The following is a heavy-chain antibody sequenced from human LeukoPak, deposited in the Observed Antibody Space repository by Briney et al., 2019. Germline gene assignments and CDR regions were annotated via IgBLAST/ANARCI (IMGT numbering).Heavy chain of an antibody. V-gene: IGHV1-24*01. CDR1: GYTLTELS. J-gene: IGHJ4*02. Sequence: ASVKVSCKVSGYTLTELSMHWVRQAPGKGLEWMGGFDPEDGETIYAQKFQGRVAVTSDTSTSTVYMELSSLRSEDTAFYYCARAGARSPFDYWGQGTLVTVSS. D-gene: IGHD3-10*01. CDR2: FDPEDGET. CDR3: ARAGARSPFDY.